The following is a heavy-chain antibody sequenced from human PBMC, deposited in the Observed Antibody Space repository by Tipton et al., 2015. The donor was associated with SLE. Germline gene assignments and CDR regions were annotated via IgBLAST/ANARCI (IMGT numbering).Heavy chain of an antibody. CDR1: GDSISANSYH. V-gene: IGHV4-39*07. J-gene: IGHJ4*02. Sequence: GLVKPSETLSLICTVSGDSISANSYHWGWVRQPPGKGLEWIGNVYYSGSTYYSASLRSRVTISLDRSKNHFSLTLNSVTAADTAVYYCAGDSSGSYYDRGGYYQLANRHSDLWGRGILVSVSS. D-gene: IGHD3-22*01. CDR3: AGDSSGSYYDRGGYYQLANRHSDL. CDR2: VYYSGST.